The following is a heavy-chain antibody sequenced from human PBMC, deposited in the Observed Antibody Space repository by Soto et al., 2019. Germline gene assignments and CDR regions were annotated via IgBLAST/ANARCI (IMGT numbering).Heavy chain of an antibody. CDR1: GYTFNSYG. Sequence: QVQLVQSGAEVKKPGASVKVSCKASGYTFNSYGISWVRQAPGQGLEWMGWISAYNGNTNYAQKLQGRVPMTTDTSRGISYMELRSLSSADTAVYYCARVCLEVVNSVGPDYWGQGTLVTVSS. CDR3: ARVCLEVVNSVGPDY. V-gene: IGHV1-18*01. D-gene: IGHD2-21*01. J-gene: IGHJ4*02. CDR2: ISAYNGNT.